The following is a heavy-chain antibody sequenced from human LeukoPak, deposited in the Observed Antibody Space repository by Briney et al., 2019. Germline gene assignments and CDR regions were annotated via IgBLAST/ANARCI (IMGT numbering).Heavy chain of an antibody. CDR1: GFTFSTYA. V-gene: IGHV3-23*01. Sequence: QTGGSLRLSCAASGFTFSTYAMSWVRQAPGKGLEWVSGISGSGVHPYYADSVKGRFTISRDISKNTLYLQMNSLRAEDTAVYYCAKDREMATFTIARDMDVWGKGTTVTVSS. CDR3: AKDREMATFTIARDMDV. D-gene: IGHD5-24*01. J-gene: IGHJ6*03. CDR2: ISGSGVHP.